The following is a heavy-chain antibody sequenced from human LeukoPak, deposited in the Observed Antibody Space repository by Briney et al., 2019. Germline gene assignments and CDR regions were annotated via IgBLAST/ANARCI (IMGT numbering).Heavy chain of an antibody. J-gene: IGHJ2*01. Sequence: GGSQRLSCAASGFTFSTYWMNWVRQAPGKGLEWVAHIKEDGSEKFYVDSVRGRFTISRDNAKNSLFLQMNSLRAEDTAVYYCARVLGYFELCDRGTLVTVSS. D-gene: IGHD4/OR15-4a*01. CDR2: IKEDGSEK. CDR1: GFTFSTYW. V-gene: IGHV3-7*02. CDR3: ARVLGYFEL.